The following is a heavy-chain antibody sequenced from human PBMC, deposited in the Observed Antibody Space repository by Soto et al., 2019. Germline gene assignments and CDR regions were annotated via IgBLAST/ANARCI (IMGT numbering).Heavy chain of an antibody. D-gene: IGHD3-22*01. V-gene: IGHV1-69*13. CDR1: GGTFSSYA. J-gene: IGHJ3*02. CDR3: ATEYYYDSSGMGDAFDI. CDR2: IIPIFGTA. Sequence: VASVKVSCKASGGTFSSYAISWVRQAPGQGLEWMGGIIPIFGTANYAQKFQGRVTITADESTSTAYMELSSLRSEDTAVYYCATEYYYDSSGMGDAFDIWGQGTMVTVS.